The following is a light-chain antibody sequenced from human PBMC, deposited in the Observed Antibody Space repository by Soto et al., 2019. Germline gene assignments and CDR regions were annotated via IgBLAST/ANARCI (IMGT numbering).Light chain of an antibody. Sequence: IQLTQSPSSLSASVGDRVTITCRASQDINNYLAWYQQKPGKAPKLLIHAASTLQSGVPSRFSGSGSGTDFTLTISSLQPEDFATYYCQHLKSYPLAFGPGTKVDIK. J-gene: IGKJ3*01. V-gene: IGKV1-9*01. CDR1: QDINNY. CDR2: AAS. CDR3: QHLKSYPLA.